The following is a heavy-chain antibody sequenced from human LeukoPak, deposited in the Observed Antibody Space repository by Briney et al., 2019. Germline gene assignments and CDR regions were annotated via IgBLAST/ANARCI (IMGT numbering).Heavy chain of an antibody. Sequence: SETLSLTCTLSGGSISRYLWSWIPPPAGKGLEWIGRIYTSRSTGYNPSLKSRVTMSVDTSKNQFSLKLSSVTAADTAVYYCARVDLRAAYFDYWGQGTLVTVSS. J-gene: IGHJ4*02. CDR1: GGSISRYL. CDR2: IYTSRST. V-gene: IGHV4-4*07. D-gene: IGHD2-15*01. CDR3: ARVDLRAAYFDY.